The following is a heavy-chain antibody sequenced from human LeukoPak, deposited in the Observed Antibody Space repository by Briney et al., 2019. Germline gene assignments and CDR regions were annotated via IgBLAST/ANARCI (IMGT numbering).Heavy chain of an antibody. D-gene: IGHD4-17*01. V-gene: IGHV3-7*01. CDR3: ARDDTVTTRVGFID. J-gene: IGHJ4*02. Sequence: PGGSLRLSCAASGFTFSSYWMSWVRRAPGKGLEWVANIKQDGSEKYYVDSVKGRFTISRDNTKNSLYLQMNSLRAEDTAVYYCARDDTVTTRVGFIDWGQGTLVTVSS. CDR2: IKQDGSEK. CDR1: GFTFSSYW.